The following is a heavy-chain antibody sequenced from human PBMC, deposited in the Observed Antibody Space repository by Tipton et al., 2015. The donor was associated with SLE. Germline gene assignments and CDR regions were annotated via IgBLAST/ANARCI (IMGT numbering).Heavy chain of an antibody. CDR3: ARLEVYAMSAGDVFDI. J-gene: IGHJ3*02. CDR2: IYSDGSST. D-gene: IGHD2-8*01. CDR1: GFTFSSYW. Sequence: SLRLSCAASGFTFSSYWMHWVRQAPGKGLVWVSRIYSDGSSTNYADSVKGRFTISRDNAKNTLYLQMNSLRAEDTAVYHCARLEVYAMSAGDVFDIWGQGTMVTVSS. V-gene: IGHV3-74*01.